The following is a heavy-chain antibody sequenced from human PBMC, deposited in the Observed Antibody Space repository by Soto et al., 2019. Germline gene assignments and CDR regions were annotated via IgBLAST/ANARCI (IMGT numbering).Heavy chain of an antibody. D-gene: IGHD3-22*01. Sequence: GESLKISCKGSGYSFAGYWITWVRQKPGKGPEWMGRIDPSDSQTYYSPSFRGHVTISATKSITTVFLQWSSLRASDTAMYYCARQIYDSDTGPNFQYYFDSWGQGTPVTVSS. CDR3: ARQIYDSDTGPNFQYYFDS. CDR1: GYSFAGYW. J-gene: IGHJ4*02. CDR2: IDPSDSQT. V-gene: IGHV5-10-1*01.